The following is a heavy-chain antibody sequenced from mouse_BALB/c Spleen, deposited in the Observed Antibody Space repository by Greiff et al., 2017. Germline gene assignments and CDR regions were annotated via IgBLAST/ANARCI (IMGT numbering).Heavy chain of an antibody. D-gene: IGHD2-3*01. CDR1: GYTFTSYY. CDR3: AGDGYLAWFAY. J-gene: IGHJ3*01. Sequence: QVQLQQSGPELVKPGASVRISCKASGYTFTSYYIHWVKQRPGQGLQWIGWIYPGNVNTKYNEKFKGKATLTADKSSSTAYMQLSSLTSEDSAVYFCAGDGYLAWFAYWGQGTLVTVSA. CDR2: IYPGNVNT. V-gene: IGHV1S56*01.